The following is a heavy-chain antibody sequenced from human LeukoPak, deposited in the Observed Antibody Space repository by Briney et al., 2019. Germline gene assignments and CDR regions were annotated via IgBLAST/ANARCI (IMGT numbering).Heavy chain of an antibody. CDR3: ARDHFKYNWNERAYYYYMDF. D-gene: IGHD1-1*01. V-gene: IGHV4-59*11. CDR1: GGSISSHY. CDR2: IYYSGST. Sequence: SETLSLTCTVSGGSISSHYGSWIRQPTGKGLGWIGYIYYSGSTNYNPSLKSRVTISVDTSKNQSSLKLSSVTAADTAVYYCARDHFKYNWNERAYYYYMDFWGKGTTVTVSS. J-gene: IGHJ6*03.